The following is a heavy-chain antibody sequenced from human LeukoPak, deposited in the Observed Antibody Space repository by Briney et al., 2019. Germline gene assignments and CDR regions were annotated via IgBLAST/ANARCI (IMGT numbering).Heavy chain of an antibody. CDR1: GVSISSYY. Sequence: SEPLSLTCSVSGVSISSYYWSWIRQPPGKGLEWLGSIYYSGSTNYYPSLKSRLTISVDTSKNQFSLKLLSVTAADTAVYYCARDHGDSSGYLDAFDIWGQGTMVTVSS. D-gene: IGHD3-22*01. CDR3: ARDHGDSSGYLDAFDI. J-gene: IGHJ3*02. CDR2: IYYSGST. V-gene: IGHV4-59*01.